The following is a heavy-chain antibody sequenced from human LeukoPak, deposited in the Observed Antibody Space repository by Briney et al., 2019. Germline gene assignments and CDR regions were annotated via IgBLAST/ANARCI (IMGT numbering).Heavy chain of an antibody. CDR2: IKQDGSEG. D-gene: IGHD3-16*01. CDR1: GFTFSTFW. V-gene: IGHV3-7*03. Sequence: GGSLRLSCAASGFTFSTFWMNWVRRAPGKGLEWVANIKQDGSEGHYLDSVEGRFTISRDNAKNALYLQTNSLRAEDTAMYYCAGGTGWLITHWGQGNLVTVSS. J-gene: IGHJ4*02. CDR3: AGGTGWLITH.